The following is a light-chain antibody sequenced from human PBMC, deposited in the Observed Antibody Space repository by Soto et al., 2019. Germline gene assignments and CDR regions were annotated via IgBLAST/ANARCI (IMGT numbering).Light chain of an antibody. V-gene: IGKV3-15*01. Sequence: EIVMTQSPATLAVSPGERVTLSCRASQSVGRNLAWYQQRPGQAHRLLIYDASHRATSIPDRFSGSGSETHFTLTIRSLQSEDLAVYYCQQYDNWPYTCGQGTKLE. CDR3: QQYDNWPYT. J-gene: IGKJ2*01. CDR2: DAS. CDR1: QSVGRN.